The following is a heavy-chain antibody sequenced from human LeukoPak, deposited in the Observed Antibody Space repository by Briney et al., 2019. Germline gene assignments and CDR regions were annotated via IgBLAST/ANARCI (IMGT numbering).Heavy chain of an antibody. CDR2: ISNSGSII. V-gene: IGHV3-11*04. Sequence: GGSLRLSCAASGFTFSDYYMSWIRQAPGKGLEWVSYISNSGSIIKYADSVKGRFTISRDNAKNSLYLQMNSLRAEDTAMYYCARLSAMLRGPEPIYYFDYWGQGTLVTVSS. CDR1: GFTFSDYY. J-gene: IGHJ4*01. D-gene: IGHD3-10*01. CDR3: ARLSAMLRGPEPIYYFDY.